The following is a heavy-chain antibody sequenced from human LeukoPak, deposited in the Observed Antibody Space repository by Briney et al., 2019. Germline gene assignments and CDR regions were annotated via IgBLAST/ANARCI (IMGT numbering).Heavy chain of an antibody. D-gene: IGHD6-6*01. V-gene: IGHV3-30*04. CDR1: GFTFSSYA. CDR2: ISYDGSNK. Sequence: GGSLRPSCAASGFTFSSYAMHWVRQAPGKGLEWVAVISYDGSNKYYADSVKGRFTISRDNSKNTLYLQMNSLRAEDTAVYYCARDLGSSGYYFDYWGQGTLVTVSS. J-gene: IGHJ4*02. CDR3: ARDLGSSGYYFDY.